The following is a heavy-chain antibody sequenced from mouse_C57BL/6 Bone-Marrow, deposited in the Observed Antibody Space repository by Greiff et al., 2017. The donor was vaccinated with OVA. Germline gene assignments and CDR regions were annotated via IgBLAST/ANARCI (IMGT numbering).Heavy chain of an antibody. CDR2: IHPNSGST. D-gene: IGHD1-1*01. J-gene: IGHJ2*01. Sequence: VQLKQPGAELVKPGASVKLSCKASGYTFTSYWMHWVKQRPGQGLEWIGMIHPNSGSTNYNEKFKSKATLTVDKSSSTAYMQLSSLTSEDSAVYYCASSYYYGSSPFDYWGQGTTLTVSS. CDR3: ASSYYYGSSPFDY. V-gene: IGHV1-64*01. CDR1: GYTFTSYW.